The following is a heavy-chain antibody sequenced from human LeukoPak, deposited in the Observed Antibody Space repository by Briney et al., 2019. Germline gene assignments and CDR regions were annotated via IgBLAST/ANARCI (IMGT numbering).Heavy chain of an antibody. CDR1: GGSISSNY. CDR3: ERHIYGAYYYMDV. CDR2: VFYSENS. J-gene: IGHJ6*03. D-gene: IGHD3-10*01. V-gene: IGHV4-59*08. Sequence: PSETLSLTCTVSGGSISSNYWSWIRQPPGKGLEWIGYVFYSENSNYNPSLKSRVTISIDTSKNQFSLNLSSVTAADTAVYYCERHIYGAYYYMDVWGKGTTVTVSS.